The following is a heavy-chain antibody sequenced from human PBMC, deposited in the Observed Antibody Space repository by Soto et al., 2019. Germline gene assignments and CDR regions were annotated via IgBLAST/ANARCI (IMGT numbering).Heavy chain of an antibody. J-gene: IGHJ2*01. CDR1: GFTFINFA. V-gene: IGHV3-23*01. CDR3: ARKVPGSTSRPDYWYFDL. D-gene: IGHD3-10*01. CDR2: IIGGGDAA. Sequence: EVQLLESGGGLVQPGGSLRLSCAGSGFTFINFAMNWVRQAPGKGLEWVSTIIGGGDAAFFADSVRGRFTISRDNSKDTVTLQMNSLGVDDTAVYYCARKVPGSTSRPDYWYFDLWGRGTLVTVSS.